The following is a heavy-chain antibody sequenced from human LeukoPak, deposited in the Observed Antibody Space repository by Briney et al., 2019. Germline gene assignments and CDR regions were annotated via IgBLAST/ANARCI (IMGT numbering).Heavy chain of an antibody. CDR3: ARGRGMHYDSSGRPLDY. Sequence: ASVKVSCKASGYTFTSYGISWVRQAPGQGLEWMGWISAYNGNTNYAQKLQGRVTMTTDTSTSTAYMELKSLRSDDTAVYYCARGRGMHYDSSGRPLDYWGQGTLVTVSS. J-gene: IGHJ4*02. V-gene: IGHV1-18*01. CDR1: GYTFTSYG. CDR2: ISAYNGNT. D-gene: IGHD3-22*01.